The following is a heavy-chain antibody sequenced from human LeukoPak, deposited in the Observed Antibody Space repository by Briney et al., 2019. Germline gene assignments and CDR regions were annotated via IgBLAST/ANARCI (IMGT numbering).Heavy chain of an antibody. CDR3: AREWQQPLYYFDY. CDR1: GFTLTNYN. Sequence: GGSLRLSCAASGFTLTNYNINWVRQAPGKGLEWVSVIYSGGSTYYADSVKGRFTISRDNSKNTLYLQMNSLRAEDTAVYYCAREWQQPLYYFDYWGQGTLVTVSS. V-gene: IGHV3-53*01. D-gene: IGHD6-13*01. CDR2: IYSGGST. J-gene: IGHJ4*02.